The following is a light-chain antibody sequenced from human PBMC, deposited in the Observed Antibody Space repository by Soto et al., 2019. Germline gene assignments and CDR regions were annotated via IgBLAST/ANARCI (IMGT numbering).Light chain of an antibody. CDR3: SSYTGSGTSV. Sequence: QSVLTQPASVSGSPGQSITMSCTGTSSDVGGYNYVSWYQQHPGKAPKLMISDVSNRPSGVSNRFSGSKSGNTASLTISGPQFEDEVYFCCSSYTGSGTSVCETGTKATV. J-gene: IGLJ1*01. V-gene: IGLV2-14*01. CDR2: DVS. CDR1: SSDVGGYNY.